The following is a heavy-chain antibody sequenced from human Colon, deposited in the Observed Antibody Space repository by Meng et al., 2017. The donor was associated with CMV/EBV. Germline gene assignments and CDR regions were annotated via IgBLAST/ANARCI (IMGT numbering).Heavy chain of an antibody. D-gene: IGHD2-15*01. J-gene: IGHJ4*02. CDR3: ARPLSPRSAYSALLAF. CDR1: GFVFSSYG. Sequence: GESLKISCAASGFVFSSYGMSWVRQAPGKGLEWVSSITTANAYISYAESVKGRFTISRDDAKSSLFLQMDSLRVDDTAVYYCARPLSPRSAYSALLAFWGQGTLVTVLL. V-gene: IGHV3-21*06. CDR2: ITTANAYI.